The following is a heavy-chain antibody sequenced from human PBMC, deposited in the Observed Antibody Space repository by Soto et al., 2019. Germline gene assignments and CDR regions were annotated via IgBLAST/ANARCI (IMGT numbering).Heavy chain of an antibody. Sequence: GGSLRLSCAASGFTFSSYAMSWVRQAPGKGLEWVSAISGSGGSTYYADSVKGRFTISRDNSKNSLYLQMNSLRAEDTAVDYGSKDGHIVVVTAKAFDYWGQGTLVTVSS. V-gene: IGHV3-23*01. CDR3: SKDGHIVVVTAKAFDY. CDR2: ISGSGGST. D-gene: IGHD2-21*02. CDR1: GFTFSSYA. J-gene: IGHJ4*02.